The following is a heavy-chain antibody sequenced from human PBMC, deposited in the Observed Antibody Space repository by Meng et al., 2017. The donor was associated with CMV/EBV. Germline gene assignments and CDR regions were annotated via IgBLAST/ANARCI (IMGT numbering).Heavy chain of an antibody. Sequence: GGSLRLSCAASGFTFSSYDMSWVRQAPGKGLEWVSAISGSGGNTNYADSVKGRFTISRDNSKNTLYLQMNSLRAEDTAVYYCARDRLPLYYYDSSGRNAFDIWGQGTMVTVSS. J-gene: IGHJ3*02. D-gene: IGHD3-22*01. CDR3: ARDRLPLYYYDSSGRNAFDI. CDR2: ISGSGGNT. CDR1: GFTFSSYD. V-gene: IGHV3-23*01.